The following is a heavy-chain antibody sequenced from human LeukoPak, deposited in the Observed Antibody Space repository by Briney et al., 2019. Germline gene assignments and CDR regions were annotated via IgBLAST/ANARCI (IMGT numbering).Heavy chain of an antibody. D-gene: IGHD3-22*01. Sequence: SETLSLTCTVSGGSISSSRYYWGWIGQPPGKGLEWIGSIYYSGSTYYNPFLKRRVTISVDTTKNQCSLKLSSVTAADTAVYYCARATANYYYDSSGSVGAFDIWGQGTMVTVSS. J-gene: IGHJ3*02. V-gene: IGHV4-39*07. CDR3: ARATANYYYDSSGSVGAFDI. CDR1: GGSISSSRYY. CDR2: IYYSGST.